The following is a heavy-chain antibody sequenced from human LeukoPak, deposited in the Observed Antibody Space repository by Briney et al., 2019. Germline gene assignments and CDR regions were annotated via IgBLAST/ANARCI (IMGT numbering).Heavy chain of an antibody. J-gene: IGHJ6*04. CDR3: ARRPSSGWYGSDGMDV. CDR2: ISAYNGNT. V-gene: IGHV1-18*04. D-gene: IGHD6-19*01. CDR1: GYTFTSYG. Sequence: ASVKVSCKASGYTFTSYGISWVRQAPGQGLEWMGWISAYNGNTNYAQKLQGRVTMTTDTSTSTAYMELRGLRSDDTAVYYCARRPSSGWYGSDGMDVWGKGTTVTVSS.